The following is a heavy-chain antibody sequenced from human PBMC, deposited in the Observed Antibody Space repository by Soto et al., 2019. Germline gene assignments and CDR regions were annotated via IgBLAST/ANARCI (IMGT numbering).Heavy chain of an antibody. CDR1: SGSFIGYY. Sequence: PSETLSLTCAVDSGSFIGYYTTFIRHPPFKWLEWIAEINDSGTTNYNPSLKSRVSVSVDTSKNQFSLKLKSMTAADTAMYYCARGRGIAAAGPAAYYYGLDVWGQGTTVTVSS. V-gene: IGHV4-34*01. CDR2: INDSGTT. CDR3: ARGRGIAAAGPAAYYYGLDV. J-gene: IGHJ6*02. D-gene: IGHD6-13*01.